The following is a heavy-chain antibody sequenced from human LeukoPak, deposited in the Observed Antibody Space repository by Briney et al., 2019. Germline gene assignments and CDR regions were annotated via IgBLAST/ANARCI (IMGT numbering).Heavy chain of an antibody. CDR3: ARDAPQVPAAGVLAS. CDR1: GFTVSDNY. CDR2: MYSRGDT. Sequence: GGSLRLSCAASGFTVSDNYMSWVRQAPGKGLEWVSVMYSRGDTYYANSVKGRFTFSRDTSKNTLYLQMNGLRTEDTAMYYCARDAPQVPAAGVLASWGQGTLVIVSS. J-gene: IGHJ5*02. V-gene: IGHV3-53*01. D-gene: IGHD6-13*01.